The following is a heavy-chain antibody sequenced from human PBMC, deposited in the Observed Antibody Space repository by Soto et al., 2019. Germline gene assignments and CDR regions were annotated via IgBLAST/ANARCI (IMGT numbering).Heavy chain of an antibody. CDR1: GGTFSSYA. CDR2: IIPIFGTA. CDR3: ARTHDSSGDNWFDP. J-gene: IGHJ5*02. Sequence: GASVKVSCKASGGTFSSYAISCVRPDPGQGLEWMGGIIPIFGTANYAQKFQGRVTITADESTSTAYMELSSLRSEDTAVYYCARTHDSSGDNWFDPWGQGTLVTVSS. D-gene: IGHD3-22*01. V-gene: IGHV1-69*13.